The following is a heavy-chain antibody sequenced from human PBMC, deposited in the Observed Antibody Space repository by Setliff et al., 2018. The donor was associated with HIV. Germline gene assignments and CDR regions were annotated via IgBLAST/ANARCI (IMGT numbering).Heavy chain of an antibody. CDR2: IYTSGST. CDR3: ARDGMVRGSKAFGY. D-gene: IGHD3-10*01. V-gene: IGHV4-61*02. Sequence: PSETLSLTCTVSGGSISSGSYYWSWIRQPAGKGLEWIGRIYTSGSTNYNPSLKSRVTISVDTSKNQFSLKLSYVTAADTAVYYCARDGMVRGSKAFGYWGQGTLVTVSS. CDR1: GGSISSGSYY. J-gene: IGHJ4*02.